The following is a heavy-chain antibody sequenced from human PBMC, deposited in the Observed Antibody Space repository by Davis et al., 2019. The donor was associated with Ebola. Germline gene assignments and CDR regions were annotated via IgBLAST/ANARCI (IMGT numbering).Heavy chain of an antibody. CDR3: VKDLYYFNGNNYYYDFDP. Sequence: GGSLRLSCAASGFTVSSNYMSWVRRAPGKGLEWVANIKEDGTERDYGHSVKGRFTISRDNSKNTLYLQMSSLRAEDTAVYYCVKDLYYFNGNNYYYDFDPWGQGTLVTVSS. CDR2: IKEDGTER. J-gene: IGHJ5*02. D-gene: IGHD3-22*01. CDR1: GFTVSSNY. V-gene: IGHV3-7*04.